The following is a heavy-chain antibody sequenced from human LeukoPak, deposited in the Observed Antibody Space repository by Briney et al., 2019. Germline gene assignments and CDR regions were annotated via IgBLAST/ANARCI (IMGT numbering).Heavy chain of an antibody. V-gene: IGHV1-69*04. J-gene: IGHJ5*02. CDR1: GGTFSSYA. CDR3: ARTDIVVVLAANNWFDP. D-gene: IGHD2-2*01. Sequence: ASVKVSCKASGGTFSSYAISWVRQAPGQGLEWMGRIIPILGIANYAQKFQGRVTITADKSTSTAYMELSSLRSEGTAVYYCARTDIVVVLAANNWFDPWGQGTLVTVSS. CDR2: IIPILGIA.